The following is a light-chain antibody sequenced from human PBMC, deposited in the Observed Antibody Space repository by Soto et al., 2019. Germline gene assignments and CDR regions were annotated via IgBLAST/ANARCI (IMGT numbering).Light chain of an antibody. Sequence: QSVLTQSPSASASLGASVKLTCTLSSGHSSYAIAWHQQQPEKGTRYLMKLNSDGSHSKGDGIPDRFSGSSSGAERYLTISSLQSEDEADYYCQTWGTGIQVFGTGTQLTVL. J-gene: IGLJ1*01. V-gene: IGLV4-69*01. CDR3: QTWGTGIQV. CDR2: LNSDGSH. CDR1: SGHSSYA.